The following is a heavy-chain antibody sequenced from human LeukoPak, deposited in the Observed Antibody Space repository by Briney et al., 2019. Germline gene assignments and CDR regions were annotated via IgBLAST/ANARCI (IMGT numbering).Heavy chain of an antibody. D-gene: IGHD3-22*01. CDR3: ARDSRKGGYYSEF. CDR1: GFRFDTHD. V-gene: IGHV3-21*01. Sequence: GGSLRLSCAASGFRFDTHDLNWVRQAPGKGLECVAHISKTSTYIHYAYSVKGRFTISRDNAKNLVHLQMNSLRADDTAVYFCARDSRKGGYYSEFWGQGTVVTVSS. CDR2: ISKTSTYI. J-gene: IGHJ4*02.